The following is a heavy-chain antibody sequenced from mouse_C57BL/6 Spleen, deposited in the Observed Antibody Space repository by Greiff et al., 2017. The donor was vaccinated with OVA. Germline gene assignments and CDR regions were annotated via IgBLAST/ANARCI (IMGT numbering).Heavy chain of an antibody. D-gene: IGHD3-2*02. CDR3: ARGGTAQAMFAY. V-gene: IGHV1-52*01. CDR2: IDPSDSET. CDR1: GYTFTSYW. Sequence: VQLQQPGAELVRPGSSVKLSCKASGYTFTSYWMHWVKQRPIQGLEWIGNIDPSDSETHYNQKFKDKATLTVDKSSSTAYMQLSSLTSDDSAVYYCARGGTAQAMFAYWGQGTLVTVSA. J-gene: IGHJ3*01.